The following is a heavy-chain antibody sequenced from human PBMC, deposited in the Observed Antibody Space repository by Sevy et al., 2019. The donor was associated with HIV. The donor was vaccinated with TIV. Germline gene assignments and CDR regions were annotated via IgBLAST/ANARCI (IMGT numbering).Heavy chain of an antibody. V-gene: IGHV1-46*01. CDR3: ARSPPYDHRWGGIAAAGATYDY. CDR2: INPSGGST. CDR1: GYTFTSYY. D-gene: IGHD6-13*01. Sequence: ASVKVSCKASGYTFTSYYMHWVRQAPGQGLEWMGIINPSGGSTSYAQKFQGRVTMTRDTSTSTVYMELGSLRSEDTAVYYCARSPPYDHRWGGIAAAGATYDYWGQGTLVTVSS. J-gene: IGHJ4*02.